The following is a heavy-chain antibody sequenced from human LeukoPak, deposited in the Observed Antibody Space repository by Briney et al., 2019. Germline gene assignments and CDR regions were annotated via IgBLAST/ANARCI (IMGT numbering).Heavy chain of an antibody. V-gene: IGHV5-51*01. CDR3: ARLSFGDCGSFIDY. D-gene: IGHD2-21*02. Sequence: GESLKISCKVSGYSFISSWIGWVRQTPGKGLEWMGIVYAADSDIRYSPSFQGHVTISGDKSINTAYLQWSSLKASDTAMYYCARLSFGDCGSFIDYWGQGTQVTVSS. CDR2: VYAADSDI. J-gene: IGHJ4*02. CDR1: GYSFISSW.